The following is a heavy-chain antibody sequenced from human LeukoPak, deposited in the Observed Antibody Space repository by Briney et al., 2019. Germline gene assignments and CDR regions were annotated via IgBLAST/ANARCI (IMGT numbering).Heavy chain of an antibody. J-gene: IGHJ5*02. V-gene: IGHV4-39*01. Sequence: SETLTLTCAVYGGSLSGYYWGWIRQPPGKGLEWIGSIYYSGSTYYNPSLKSRVTISVDTSKNQFSLKLSSVTAADTAVYYCASACSGGSCYRGWFDPWGQGTLVTVSS. D-gene: IGHD2-15*01. CDR3: ASACSGGSCYRGWFDP. CDR1: GGSLSGYY. CDR2: IYYSGST.